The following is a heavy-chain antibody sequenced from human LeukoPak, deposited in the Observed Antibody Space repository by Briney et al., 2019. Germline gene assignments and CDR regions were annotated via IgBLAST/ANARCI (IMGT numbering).Heavy chain of an antibody. D-gene: IGHD3-16*01. Sequence: SGPTLVHPTPPLTLTCTFSGFSLSTSGVGVGWIRQPPVKALEWLALIYWHDDKRYSASLRTSLTITKDPSKPQVVLTMTNMDPVDTATYYCAHYTFTRSTAYWGQGTLVTVSS. CDR1: GFSLSTSGVG. J-gene: IGHJ4*02. V-gene: IGHV2-5*01. CDR3: AHYTFTRSTAY. CDR2: IYWHDDK.